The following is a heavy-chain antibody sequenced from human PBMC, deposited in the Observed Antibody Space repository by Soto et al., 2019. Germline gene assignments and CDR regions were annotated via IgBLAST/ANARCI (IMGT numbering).Heavy chain of an antibody. CDR2: IIPIFGKA. J-gene: IGHJ6*02. CDR3: ARSIALAATVIRDDYYYGMDV. Sequence: SVEVSWEECRGGISSYASSWARQAPGQGLERMGGIIPIFGKANYAQKFQGRVTITADESTSTAYMELSSLRSEDTAVYYCARSIALAATVIRDDYYYGMDVWGQGTTVTVSS. V-gene: IGHV1-69*13. CDR1: RGGISSYA. D-gene: IGHD6-6*01.